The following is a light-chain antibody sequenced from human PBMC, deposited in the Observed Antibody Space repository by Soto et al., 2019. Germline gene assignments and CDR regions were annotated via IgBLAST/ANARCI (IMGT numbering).Light chain of an antibody. CDR3: QRYNNGRT. J-gene: IGKJ1*01. Sequence: DIQMTQSPSSLSASVGDRVTITCRASQGISNYLAWYQQRPGKAPKLLIYAASTLQPGVPSRFSGSGSGTDFTLIINSLQPEDIATYYCQRYNNGRTFGQGTKVDIK. CDR2: AAS. CDR1: QGISNY. V-gene: IGKV1-27*01.